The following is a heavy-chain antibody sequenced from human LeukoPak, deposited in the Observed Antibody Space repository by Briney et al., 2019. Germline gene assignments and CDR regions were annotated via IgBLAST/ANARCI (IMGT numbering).Heavy chain of an antibody. V-gene: IGHV3-64*01. CDR3: ARGRARSSSSWYSFGWFDP. Sequence: PGGSLRLSCAASGFTFSSYAMHWVRQAPGKGLEYVSAISSNGGSTYYANSVKGRFTISRDNSKNTLYLQMGSLRAEDMAVYYCARGRARSSSSWYSFGWFDPWGQGTLVTVSS. J-gene: IGHJ5*02. CDR1: GFTFSSYA. CDR2: ISSNGGST. D-gene: IGHD6-13*01.